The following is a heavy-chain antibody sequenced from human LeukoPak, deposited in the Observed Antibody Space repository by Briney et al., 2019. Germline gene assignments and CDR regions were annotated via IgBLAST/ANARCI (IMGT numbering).Heavy chain of an antibody. V-gene: IGHV1-2*02. Sequence: ASVKVSCKASGYTFTGYYMHWVRQAPGQGLEWMGWINPNSGGTNYAQKFQGRVTMTRNTSISTAYMELSSLRSEDTAVYYCARKRRFNWFDPWGQGTLVTVSS. CDR1: GYTFTGYY. CDR3: ARKRRFNWFDP. CDR2: INPNSGGT. J-gene: IGHJ5*02.